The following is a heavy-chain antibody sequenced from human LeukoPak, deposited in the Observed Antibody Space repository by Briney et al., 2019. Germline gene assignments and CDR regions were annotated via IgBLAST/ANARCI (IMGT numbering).Heavy chain of an antibody. D-gene: IGHD4-17*01. CDR3: ARGSHGDYVHRFDY. CDR1: GGSISSGDYY. CDR2: IYYSGST. Sequence: SETLSLTCTVSGGSISSGDYYWSWIRQPPGKGLEWIGYIYYSGSTYYNPSLKSRVTISVDTSKNQFSLKLSSVTAADTAVYYCARGSHGDYVHRFDYWGQGTLVTVSS. V-gene: IGHV4-30-4*01. J-gene: IGHJ4*02.